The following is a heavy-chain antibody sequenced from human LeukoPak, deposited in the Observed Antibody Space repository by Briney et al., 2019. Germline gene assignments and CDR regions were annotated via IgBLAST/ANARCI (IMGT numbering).Heavy chain of an antibody. D-gene: IGHD2-15*01. CDR1: GGTFSSYA. Sequence: ASVKVSCKASGGTFSSYAISWVRQAPGQGLEWMGGIIPIFGTANYAQKFQGRVTITTDESTSTAYMELSSLRSEDTAVYYCASVGYCSGGSCYSHYYYYYMDVWGKGTTVTVSS. J-gene: IGHJ6*03. CDR2: IIPIFGTA. CDR3: ASVGYCSGGSCYSHYYYYYMDV. V-gene: IGHV1-69*05.